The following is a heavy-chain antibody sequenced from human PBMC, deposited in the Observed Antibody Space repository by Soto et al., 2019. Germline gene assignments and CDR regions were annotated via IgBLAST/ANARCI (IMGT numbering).Heavy chain of an antibody. CDR2: INIGSGNT. Sequence: ASVKVSCEASGYAFSSYAMHWVRQAPGQRLEWMGWINIGSGNTEYSQNFQDRITITRDTSASTVYMELSSLRSEDTAVYYCARDGGDCGYRLTYYYYIGMDVWGQGTTVTVS. D-gene: IGHD2-21*02. CDR3: ARDGGDCGYRLTYYYYIGMDV. V-gene: IGHV1-3*04. CDR1: GYAFSSYA. J-gene: IGHJ6*02.